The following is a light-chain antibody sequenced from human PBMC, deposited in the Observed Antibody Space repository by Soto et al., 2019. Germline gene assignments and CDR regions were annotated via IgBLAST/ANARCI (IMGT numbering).Light chain of an antibody. CDR1: SSGVGAYNY. CDR3: FSHRGGDSHV. Sequence: QSALTQPAPVSGSPGQSITISCTGTSSGVGAYNYVSWYQQYPGKAPKLMIYGVTNRPSGVSNRFSGSKTGNTASLTISGLQAEDEADYYCFSHRGGDSHVFGTGTKVTVL. CDR2: GVT. V-gene: IGLV2-14*01. J-gene: IGLJ1*01.